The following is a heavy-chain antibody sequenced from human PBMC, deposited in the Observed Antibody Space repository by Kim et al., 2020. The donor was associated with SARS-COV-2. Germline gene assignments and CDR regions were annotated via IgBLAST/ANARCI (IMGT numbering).Heavy chain of an antibody. V-gene: IGHV5-51*01. CDR1: GYSFTSYW. Sequence: GESLKISCKGSGYSFTSYWIGWVRQMPGKGLEWMGIIYPGDSDTRYSPSFQGQVTISADMSISTAYLQWSSLKASDTAMYYCATLGYCSSTSCYLDYWGQGTLVTVSS. CDR3: ATLGYCSSTSCYLDY. J-gene: IGHJ4*02. CDR2: IYPGDSDT. D-gene: IGHD2-2*01.